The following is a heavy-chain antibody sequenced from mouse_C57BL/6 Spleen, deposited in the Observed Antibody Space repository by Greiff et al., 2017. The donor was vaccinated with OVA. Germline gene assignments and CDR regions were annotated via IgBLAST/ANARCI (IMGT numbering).Heavy chain of an antibody. V-gene: IGHV1-20*01. D-gene: IGHD1-1*01. Sequence: VQLKESGPELVKPGDSVKISCKASGYSFTGYFMNWVMQSHGKSLEWIGRINPYNGDTFYNQKFKGKATLTGDKSSSTAHMELRSLTSEDSAVYDCARERLRSYAMDYWGQGTSVTVSS. CDR3: ARERLRSYAMDY. CDR1: GYSFTGYF. CDR2: INPYNGDT. J-gene: IGHJ4*01.